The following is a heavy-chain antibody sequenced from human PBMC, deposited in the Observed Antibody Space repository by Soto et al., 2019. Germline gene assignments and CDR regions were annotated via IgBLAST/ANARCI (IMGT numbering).Heavy chain of an antibody. D-gene: IGHD2-15*01. CDR2: IYYSGST. V-gene: IGHV4-31*03. CDR1: GGSISSGGYY. J-gene: IGHJ5*02. Sequence: TSETLSLTCTVSGGSISSGGYYWSWIRQHPGKGLEWIGYIYYSGSTYYNPSLKSRVTISVDTSKNQFSLKLSSVTAADTAVYYCARSYCSGGSCYSVWFDPWGQGTLVTVSS. CDR3: ARSYCSGGSCYSVWFDP.